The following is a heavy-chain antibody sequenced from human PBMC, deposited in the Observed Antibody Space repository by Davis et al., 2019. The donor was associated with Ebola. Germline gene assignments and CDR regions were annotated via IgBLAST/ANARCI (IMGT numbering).Heavy chain of an antibody. CDR2: IIPIFGTA. CDR3: ARGYDFWSGYGLCGFDY. V-gene: IGHV1-69*13. J-gene: IGHJ4*02. CDR1: GYTLTELS. Sequence: SVKVSCKVSGYTLTELSMHWVRQAPGQGLEWMGGIIPIFGTANYAQKFQGRVTITADESTSTAYMELSSLRSEDTAVYYCARGYDFWSGYGLCGFDYWGQGTLVTVSS. D-gene: IGHD3-3*01.